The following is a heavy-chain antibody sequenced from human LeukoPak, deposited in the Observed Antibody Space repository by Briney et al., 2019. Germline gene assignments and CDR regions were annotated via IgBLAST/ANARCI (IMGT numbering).Heavy chain of an antibody. V-gene: IGHV4-59*01. D-gene: IGHD3-22*01. CDR2: IYYSGST. CDR1: GGSISSYY. J-gene: IGHJ6*03. Sequence: SETLSLTCTVSGGSISSYYWSWIRQPPGKGLEWIGYIYYSGSTNYNPSLKSRVTISVDTSKNQFSLKLSSVTAADTAVYYCARGVYDSSVYYYYYYMDVWGKGTTVTVSS. CDR3: ARGVYDSSVYYYYYYMDV.